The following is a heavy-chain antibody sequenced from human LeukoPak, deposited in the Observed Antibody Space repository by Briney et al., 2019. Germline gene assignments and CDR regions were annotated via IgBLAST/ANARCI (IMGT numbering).Heavy chain of an antibody. V-gene: IGHV3-30*04. CDR2: ISYDGSNK. CDR3: AKSPRWSGSRYYFDY. CDR1: GFTFSSYA. Sequence: PGGSLRLSCAASGFTFSSYAMHWVRQAPGKGLEWVAVISYDGSNKYYADSVKGRFTISRDNSKNTLYLQMNSLRAEDTAVYYCAKSPRWSGSRYYFDYWGQGTLVTVSS. D-gene: IGHD1-26*01. J-gene: IGHJ4*02.